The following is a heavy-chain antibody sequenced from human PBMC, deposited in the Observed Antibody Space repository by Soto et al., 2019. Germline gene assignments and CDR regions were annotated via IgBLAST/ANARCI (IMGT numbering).Heavy chain of an antibody. D-gene: IGHD3-10*01. J-gene: IGHJ5*02. CDR1: GCSVRSDGFF. CDR2: ISNSGNT. V-gene: IGHV4-30-2*01. CDR3: ASGLGP. Sequence: HLQLQESGSGLVKPSQALSLIWAVSGCSVRSDGFFWGWFRQPPGKGLQRFGYISNSGNTYNNPSLKRRATISADRSKAPFSLKVVSVSAGDTAAYYCASGLGPWGQGTLLTVSS.